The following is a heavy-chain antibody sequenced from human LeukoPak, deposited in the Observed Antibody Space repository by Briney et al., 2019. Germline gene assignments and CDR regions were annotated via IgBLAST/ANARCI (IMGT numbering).Heavy chain of an antibody. CDR3: ARQPYYYEG. CDR1: GYSISSGYY. D-gene: IGHD3-22*01. J-gene: IGHJ4*02. V-gene: IGHV4-38-2*02. Sequence: SETLSLTCTVSGYSISSGYYWGWIRQPPGKGLEWIGSIYHSGSTYYNPSLKSRVTISVDTSKNQFSLKLSSATAADTAVYYCARQPYYYEGWGQGTLVTVSS. CDR2: IYHSGST.